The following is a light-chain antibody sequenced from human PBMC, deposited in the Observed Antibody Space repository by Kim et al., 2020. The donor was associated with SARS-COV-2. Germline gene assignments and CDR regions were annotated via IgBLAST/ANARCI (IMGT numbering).Light chain of an antibody. CDR1: QGVGTL. CDR3: QQRGSWPPIT. J-gene: IGKJ5*01. Sequence: PGGAPTLSCRAGQGVGTLLARYQHKTGQAPRALIFDASTRATGIPARFSGSGSGTNFTRTLSSLEPEDFAVYYCQQRGSWPPITFGQGTRLEIK. CDR2: DAS. V-gene: IGKV3-11*01.